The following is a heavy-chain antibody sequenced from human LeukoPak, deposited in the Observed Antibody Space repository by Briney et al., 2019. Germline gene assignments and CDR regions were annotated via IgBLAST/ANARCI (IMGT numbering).Heavy chain of an antibody. CDR3: TRAPPYGSGWSKGVLDY. CDR2: INPSGGST. V-gene: IGHV1-46*01. Sequence: ASVKVSCKASGYISTSYFMHWVRQAPGQGLEWMGLINPSGGSTRYAQKFQGRVTMTRDMSTSTVYMELSSLRSEDTAVYYCTRAPPYGSGWSKGVLDYWGQGTLVTVSS. D-gene: IGHD6-19*01. CDR1: GYISTSYF. J-gene: IGHJ4*02.